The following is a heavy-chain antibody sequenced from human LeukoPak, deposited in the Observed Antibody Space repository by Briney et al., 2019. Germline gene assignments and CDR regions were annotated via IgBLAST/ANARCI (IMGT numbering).Heavy chain of an antibody. CDR1: GGSISSGGYY. CDR3: ARDDHGSGRTHYGMDV. J-gene: IGHJ6*02. Sequence: PSETLSLTCTVSGGSISSGGYYWSWIRQHPGKGLEWIGYIYYGGSTYYNPSLKSRVTISVDTSKNQFSLKLSSVTAADTAVYYCARDDHGSGRTHYGMDVWGQGTTVTVSS. V-gene: IGHV4-31*03. CDR2: IYYGGST. D-gene: IGHD3-10*01.